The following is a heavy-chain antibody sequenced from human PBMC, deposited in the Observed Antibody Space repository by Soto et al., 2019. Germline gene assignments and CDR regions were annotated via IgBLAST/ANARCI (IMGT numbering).Heavy chain of an antibody. CDR3: ARSGYSSGWYGNYYYYYGMDV. J-gene: IGHJ6*02. CDR2: ISAYNGNT. CDR1: GYTFTSYG. V-gene: IGHV1-18*01. D-gene: IGHD6-19*01. Sequence: QVQLVQSGAEVKKPGASVKVSCKASGYTFTSYGISWVRQAPGQGLEWMGWISAYNGNTNYAQKLQGRVTMTTDTSTSTAYMELRSLRPDDTAVYYCARSGYSSGWYGNYYYYYGMDVWGQGTTVTVSS.